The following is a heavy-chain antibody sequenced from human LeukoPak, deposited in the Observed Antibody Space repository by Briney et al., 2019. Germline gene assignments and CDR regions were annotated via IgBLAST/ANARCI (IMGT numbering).Heavy chain of an antibody. J-gene: IGHJ4*02. CDR3: ARDACGGTCYQYYFDY. CDR1: GFTFSSYA. CDR2: ISYDGSNK. Sequence: GGSLRLSCAASGFTFSSYAMQWVRQAPGKGLEWVAIISYDGSNKYYADSVEGRFTISRDNSKNTLYLQMNNLRGEDTAVYYCARDACGGTCYQYYFDYWGQGTLVTVSS. D-gene: IGHD2-15*01. V-gene: IGHV3-30-3*01.